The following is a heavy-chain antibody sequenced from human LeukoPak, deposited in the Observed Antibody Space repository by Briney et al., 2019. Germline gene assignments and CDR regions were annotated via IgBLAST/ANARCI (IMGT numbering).Heavy chain of an antibody. V-gene: IGHV3-23*01. D-gene: IGHD3-10*01. CDR3: ARYSPGVRGVIPLYGMDV. J-gene: IGHJ6*02. CDR2: ISDNGDGT. CDR1: GFTFSSYA. Sequence: PGGSLRLSCAASGFTFSSYAMSWVRQAPGKGLEWVSTISDNGDGTYYADSVKGRFTISRDNAKNSLYLQMSSLRAEDTAVYYCARYSPGVRGVIPLYGMDVWGQGTTVTVSS.